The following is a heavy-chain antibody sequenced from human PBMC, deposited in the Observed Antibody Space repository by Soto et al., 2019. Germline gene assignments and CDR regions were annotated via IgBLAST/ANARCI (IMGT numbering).Heavy chain of an antibody. CDR2: ISGSGDST. J-gene: IGHJ4*02. CDR1: GFTFSRYA. V-gene: IGHV3-23*01. CDR3: ARRGSGSYYDY. Sequence: EVQLLESGGGLVQPGGSLRLYYAASGFTFSRYAMRWVRQAPVKGLEWVSAISGSGDSTYYADSVKGRFTISRDNSKNTLYLQMNSLRAEDTAVYYCARRGSGSYYDYWGQGTLVTVSS. D-gene: IGHD1-26*01.